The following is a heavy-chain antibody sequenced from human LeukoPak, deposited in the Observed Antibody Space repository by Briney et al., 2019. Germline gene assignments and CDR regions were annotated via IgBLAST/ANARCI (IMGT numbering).Heavy chain of an antibody. CDR3: ARDSGNYYDSSGYYSHYYYYMDV. D-gene: IGHD3-22*01. CDR1: GGSISSGSYY. J-gene: IGHJ6*03. Sequence: PSETLSLTCTVSGGSISSGSYYWSWIRQPAGKGLEWIGRIYTSGSTNYNPSLKSRVTISVDTSKNQFSLKLSSVTAADTAVYYCARDSGNYYDSSGYYSHYYYYMDVRGKGTTVTISS. CDR2: IYTSGST. V-gene: IGHV4-61*02.